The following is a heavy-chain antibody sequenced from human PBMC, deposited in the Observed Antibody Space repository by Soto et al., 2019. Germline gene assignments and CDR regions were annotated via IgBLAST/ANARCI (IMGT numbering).Heavy chain of an antibody. CDR2: ISYDGSNK. J-gene: IGHJ6*02. CDR3: ARDHGSGWTDYYYYGMDV. V-gene: IGHV3-30-3*01. Sequence: GGSLSLSCAASGFTFSSYAMHWVRQAPGKGLEWVAVISYDGSNKYYADSVKGRFTISRDNSKNTLYLQMNSLRADDTAVYYCARDHGSGWTDYYYYGMDVWGQGTTVTVSS. D-gene: IGHD6-19*01. CDR1: GFTFSSYA.